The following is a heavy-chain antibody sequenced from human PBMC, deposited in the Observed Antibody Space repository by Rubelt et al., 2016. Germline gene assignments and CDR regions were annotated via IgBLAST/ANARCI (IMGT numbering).Heavy chain of an antibody. CDR3: ARGYYDSSGYYTDY. CDR2: INAGNGDT. V-gene: IGHV1-3*01. D-gene: IGHD3-22*01. J-gene: IGHJ4*02. Sequence: QVQLVQSGAEVKKPGASVKVSCKASGYTFTSYAMHWVRQAPGQRLEWMGWINAGNGDTEYSQKLQGRVTITRETSASTAYMELSSLRSEDTAVYYCARGYYDSSGYYTDYWGQGALVTVSS. CDR1: GYTFTSYA.